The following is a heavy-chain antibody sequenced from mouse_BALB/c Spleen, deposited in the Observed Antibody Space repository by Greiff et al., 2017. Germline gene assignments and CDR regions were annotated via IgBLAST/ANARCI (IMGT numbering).Heavy chain of an antibody. Sequence: EVHLVESGPGLVKPSQSLSLTCSVTGYSITSGYYWNWIRQFPGNKLEWMGYISYDGSNNYNPSLKNRISITRDTSKKQFFLKLNSVTTEDTATYYCARRHGSSLYYYAMDYWGQGTSVTVSS. D-gene: IGHD1-1*01. CDR2: ISYDGSN. J-gene: IGHJ4*01. CDR1: GYSITSGYY. CDR3: ARRHGSSLYYYAMDY. V-gene: IGHV3-6*02.